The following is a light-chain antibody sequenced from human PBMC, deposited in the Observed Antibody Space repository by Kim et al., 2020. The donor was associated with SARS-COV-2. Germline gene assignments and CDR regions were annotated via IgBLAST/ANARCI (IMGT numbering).Light chain of an antibody. Sequence: VSPGQTASITCSGDKLGDKYACWYQQKPGQSPVLVIYQDSKRPSGIPERFSGSNSGNTATLPISGTQAMDEADYYCQAWDSSTAVVFGGGTQLTVL. CDR3: QAWDSSTAVV. CDR1: KLGDKY. V-gene: IGLV3-1*01. J-gene: IGLJ2*01. CDR2: QDS.